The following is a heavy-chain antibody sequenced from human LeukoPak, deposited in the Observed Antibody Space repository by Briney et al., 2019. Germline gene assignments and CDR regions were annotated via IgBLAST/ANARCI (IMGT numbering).Heavy chain of an antibody. Sequence: GGSLRLSCAASGFTFSSYEMNWVRQAPGKGLEWVSSISSSSSYIYYADSVKGRFTISRDNAKNSLYLQMNSLRAEDTAVCYCARVPLPSEQQLIQYYFDYWGQGTLVTVSS. D-gene: IGHD6-13*01. CDR3: ARVPLPSEQQLIQYYFDY. J-gene: IGHJ4*02. V-gene: IGHV3-21*01. CDR2: ISSSSSYI. CDR1: GFTFSSYE.